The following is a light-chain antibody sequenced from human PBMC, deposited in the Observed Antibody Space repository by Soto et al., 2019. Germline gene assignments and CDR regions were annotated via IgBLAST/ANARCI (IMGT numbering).Light chain of an antibody. CDR1: QSISSW. CDR2: KAS. V-gene: IGKV1-5*03. J-gene: IGKJ3*01. Sequence: DIQMTQSPSTLSASVGDRVTITCRASQSISSWLAWYQQKPGEAPKLLIYKASSLESGVPSRFSGSGSGTEFTLTISSLQPDYFATYYCQQYNSYPFTFGPGTKVDIK. CDR3: QQYNSYPFT.